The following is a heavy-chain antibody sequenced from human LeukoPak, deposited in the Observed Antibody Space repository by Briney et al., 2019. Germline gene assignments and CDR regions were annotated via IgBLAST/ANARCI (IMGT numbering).Heavy chain of an antibody. J-gene: IGHJ6*04. V-gene: IGHV1-69*13. D-gene: IGHD3-3*01. CDR3: ARDLARSSPSPVFWSGYIDV. CDR1: GGTFSIHA. Sequence: SVKVSFKASGGTFSIHALSWVRQAPGQGLEWMGGIIPMFGTSNYAQKFHGRVTITADESTSTAYMELSSLRAEDTAVYYCARDLARSSPSPVFWSGYIDVWGKGTTVTVSS. CDR2: IIPMFGTS.